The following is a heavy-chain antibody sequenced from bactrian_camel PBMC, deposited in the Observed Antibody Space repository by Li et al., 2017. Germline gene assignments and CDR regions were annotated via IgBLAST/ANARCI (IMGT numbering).Heavy chain of an antibody. V-gene: IGHV3S40*01. D-gene: IGHD2*01. CDR3: AADVPLMGGYCHPTISSSP. CDR2: VYTASGRV. CDR1: GYPFTW. J-gene: IGHJ6*01. Sequence: DVQLVESGGGSVQTGGSLRLTCTASGYPFTWAWFRQAPGKEREGVASVYTASGRVRYVDSVQGRFTISRDKDKNTLYLQMDNLKPEDTGMYYCAADVPLMGGYCHPTISSSPWGQGTQVTVSS.